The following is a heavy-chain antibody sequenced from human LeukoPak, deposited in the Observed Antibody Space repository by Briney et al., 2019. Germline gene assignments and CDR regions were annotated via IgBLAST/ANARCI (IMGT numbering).Heavy chain of an antibody. J-gene: IGHJ6*02. D-gene: IGHD6-13*01. CDR3: ARVTISSSWYNYYYYGMDV. CDR1: GYTFTSYD. CDR2: MNPNSGNT. V-gene: IGHV1-8*01. Sequence: VASVKVSCKASGYTFTSYDINWVRQATGQGLEWMGWMNPNSGNTGYAQKFQGRVTMTRNTSISTAYMELSSLRSEDTAVYYCARVTISSSWYNYYYYGMDVWGQGTTVTVSS.